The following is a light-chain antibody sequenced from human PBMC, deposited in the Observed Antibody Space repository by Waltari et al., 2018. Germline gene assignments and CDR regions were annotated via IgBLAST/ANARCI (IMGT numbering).Light chain of an antibody. Sequence: SYDLTQPPSVSVSPGQTASITCSGHELGIRFVCWYQQKPGQSPILVIYQNGGRPTGIPGGFSGSNSGNTAPLTISGTQAVDEADYYCQAWDRGTWGVFGGGTRLTVL. J-gene: IGLJ3*02. CDR2: QNG. CDR1: ELGIRF. V-gene: IGLV3-1*01. CDR3: QAWDRGTWGV.